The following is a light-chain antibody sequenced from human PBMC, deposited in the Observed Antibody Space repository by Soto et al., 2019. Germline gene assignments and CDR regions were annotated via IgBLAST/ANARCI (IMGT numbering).Light chain of an antibody. Sequence: DIQLTHSPSSLSASVGDRVTITCRASQGIRNDLDWYQQKPGKAPKRLIHAASSLQSGVPSRFRGSGSGKAFSLTISSLQPEDFATYFCVQYNTYQFTLGSGPTGDI. CDR3: VQYNTYQFT. CDR2: AAS. V-gene: IGKV1-17*01. CDR1: QGIRND. J-gene: IGKJ3*01.